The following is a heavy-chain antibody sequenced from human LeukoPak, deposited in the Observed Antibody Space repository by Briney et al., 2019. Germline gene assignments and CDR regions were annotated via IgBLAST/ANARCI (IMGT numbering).Heavy chain of an antibody. J-gene: IGHJ4*02. CDR2: ISSGDRT. CDR1: GFTFSSYA. V-gene: IGHV3-23*01. Sequence: QSGGYLRLSCAASGFTFSSYAMNWVRQAPGKGLEWVAGISSGDRTFHSESVKGRFTISRDKSKDTLYLQMNRLRAEDTAVYYCAKVGITMIVVVITALDYWGQGTLVTVSS. CDR3: AKVGITMIVVVITALDY. D-gene: IGHD3-22*01.